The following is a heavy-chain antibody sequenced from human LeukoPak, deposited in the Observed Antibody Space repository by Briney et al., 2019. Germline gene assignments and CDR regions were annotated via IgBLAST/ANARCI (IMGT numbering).Heavy chain of an antibody. V-gene: IGHV3-15*01. J-gene: IGHJ5*02. CDR3: TIFGFAELSFDP. Sequence: GGSLRLSCAASGVTFSNAWMTWVRQAPGKGLEWVGRIKSKTDGGTTDYAARVKGRFTISRDDSKDTLYLQMNSLKTEDTAMYYCTIFGFAELSFDPWGQGTLVTVSS. CDR2: IKSKTDGGTT. D-gene: IGHD3-10*01. CDR1: GVTFSNAW.